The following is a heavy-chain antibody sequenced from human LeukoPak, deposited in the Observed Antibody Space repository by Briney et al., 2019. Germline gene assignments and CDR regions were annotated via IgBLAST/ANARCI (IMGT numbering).Heavy chain of an antibody. CDR2: INYSEST. J-gene: IGHJ5*02. V-gene: IGHV4-39*07. CDR3: ARDNWFTRGVVNYESSGYWFDP. Sequence: PSETLSLTCTVSGGSVSSSSYFWGWIRQPPGKGLEWIGSINYSESTYYNPSLKSRVTISIDTSKNQLSLKLSSVTAADTAVYYCARDNWFTRGVVNYESSGYWFDPWGQGTLVSVSS. CDR1: GGSVSSSSYF. D-gene: IGHD3-22*01.